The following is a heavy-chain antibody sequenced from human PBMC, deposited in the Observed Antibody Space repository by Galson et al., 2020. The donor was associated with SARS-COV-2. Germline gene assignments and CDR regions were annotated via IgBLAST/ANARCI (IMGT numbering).Heavy chain of an antibody. V-gene: IGHV3-33*01. CDR3: AREPLLWFGEFSSTSGGMDV. CDR2: IWYDGSNK. J-gene: IGHJ6*02. CDR1: GFTFSSYG. Sequence: GGSLRLSCAASGFTFSSYGMHWVRQAPGKGLEWVAVIWYDGSNKYYADSVKGRFTISRDNSKNTLYLQMNSLRAEDTAVYYCAREPLLWFGEFSSTSGGMDVWGQGTTVTVSS. D-gene: IGHD3-10*01.